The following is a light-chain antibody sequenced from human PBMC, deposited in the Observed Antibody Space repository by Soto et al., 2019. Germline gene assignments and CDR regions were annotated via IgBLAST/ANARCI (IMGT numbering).Light chain of an antibody. V-gene: IGKV3-20*01. CDR2: GAS. Sequence: EIVLTQSPGTLSLSPGERATLSCRASQSVSSSYLAWYQQKPGQAPRLLIYGASSRATGIPDRFSGSGSGTDFTLTISRLEPEDFAVYYCQQSSGFTFGPGTKVDIK. J-gene: IGKJ3*01. CDR3: QQSSGFT. CDR1: QSVSSSY.